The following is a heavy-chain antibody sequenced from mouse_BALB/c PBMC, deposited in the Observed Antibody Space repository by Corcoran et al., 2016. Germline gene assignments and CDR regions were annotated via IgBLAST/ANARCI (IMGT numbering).Heavy chain of an antibody. J-gene: IGHJ4*01. CDR2: IYPGDGST. CDR3: ARSARAAMDY. CDR1: GYTFSSYD. Sequence: QVQLQQSGPEQVKAGALVKISCKASGYTFSSYDINWVKQRPGQGLEWIGWIYPGDGSTKYNEKFKGKATLTADKSSSTAYMQLSSLTSENSAVYFCARSARAAMDYWGQGTSVTVSS. V-gene: IGHV1S56*01. D-gene: IGHD3-1*01.